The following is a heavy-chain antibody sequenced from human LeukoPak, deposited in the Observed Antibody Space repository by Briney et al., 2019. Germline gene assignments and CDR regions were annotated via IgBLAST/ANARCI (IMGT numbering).Heavy chain of an antibody. CDR1: GGSISSYY. Sequence: PSETLSLTCTVSGGSISSYYWSWIRQPPGKGLEWIGSISYSGSTYYNPSLKSRVTISVDTSKNQFSLKLSSVTAADTAMYYCASGEDYYDSSGYEDYWGQGILVTVSS. CDR2: ISYSGST. D-gene: IGHD3-22*01. J-gene: IGHJ4*02. CDR3: ASGEDYYDSSGYEDY. V-gene: IGHV4-39*01.